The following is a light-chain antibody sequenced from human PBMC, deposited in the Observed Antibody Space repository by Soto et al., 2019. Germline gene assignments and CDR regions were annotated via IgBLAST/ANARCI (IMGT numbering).Light chain of an antibody. J-gene: IGKJ1*01. CDR3: QQCDTSPWT. V-gene: IGKV3-20*01. Sequence: ERPPLSCRASQTISSYLAWYQQKPGQAPRLLMYGASSRDSGIPERFSGSGSGTDFTLAISRLEPGDSAVYFCQQCDTSPWTFGQGTKVDIK. CDR1: QTISSY. CDR2: GAS.